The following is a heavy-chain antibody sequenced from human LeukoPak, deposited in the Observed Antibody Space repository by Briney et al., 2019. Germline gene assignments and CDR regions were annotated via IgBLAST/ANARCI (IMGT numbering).Heavy chain of an antibody. CDR3: GRDPNGDYVGAFEF. D-gene: IGHD4-17*01. CDR1: GFPFSDYA. J-gene: IGHJ3*01. V-gene: IGHV3-23*01. Sequence: GGSLRLSCEASGFPFSDYAMTWVRQAPGKGLEWVSSIKGSGGGSSYADSVKGRFTMTRDNSKGTLYLQMNSLRAGDTAVYFCGRDPNGDYVGAFEFWGQGTLVTVSS. CDR2: IKGSGGGS.